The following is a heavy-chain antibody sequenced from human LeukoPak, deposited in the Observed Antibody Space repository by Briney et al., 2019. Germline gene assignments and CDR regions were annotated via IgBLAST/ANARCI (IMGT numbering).Heavy chain of an antibody. CDR1: GGSISSTSYY. Sequence: SETLSLTCTVSGGSISSTSYYWGWIRQPPGKGLEWIGSISYSGTTYYNPSLKSRVTISVDTSKNQFSLKLNSVTAADTAVYYCARVEGTSIAVAGSKSRFDYWGQGTLVTVSS. J-gene: IGHJ4*02. D-gene: IGHD6-19*01. V-gene: IGHV4-39*07. CDR3: ARVEGTSIAVAGSKSRFDY. CDR2: ISYSGTT.